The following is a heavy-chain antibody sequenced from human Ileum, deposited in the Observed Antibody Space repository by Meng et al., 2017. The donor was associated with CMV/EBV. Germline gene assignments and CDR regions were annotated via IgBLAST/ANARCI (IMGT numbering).Heavy chain of an antibody. D-gene: IGHD6-13*01. CDR1: VGTFSSYA. CDR2: IIPIFGTA. CDR3: AIRAARAAFDI. V-gene: IGHV1-69*05. J-gene: IGHJ3*02. Sequence: SSVNVSCKASVGTFSSYAIRWVRQAPGQGLEWMGGIIPIFGTANYAQKFQGRVTITTDESTSTAYMELSSLRSEDTAVYYCAIRAARAAFDIWGQGTMVTVSS.